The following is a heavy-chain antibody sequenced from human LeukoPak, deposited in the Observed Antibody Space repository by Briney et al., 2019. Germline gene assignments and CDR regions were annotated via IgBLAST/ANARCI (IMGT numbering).Heavy chain of an antibody. Sequence: WASVKVSCKASGYTFTSFYMHWVRQAPGQGLEWMGIINSSGGRTTYAQKFQGRVTMTRDTSTSTVYMELSSLRSEDTAVYYCARGQGSSGWYPVHDYWGQGTLVTVSS. CDR1: GYTFTSFY. D-gene: IGHD6-19*01. CDR3: ARGQGSSGWYPVHDY. CDR2: INSSGGRT. V-gene: IGHV1-46*01. J-gene: IGHJ4*02.